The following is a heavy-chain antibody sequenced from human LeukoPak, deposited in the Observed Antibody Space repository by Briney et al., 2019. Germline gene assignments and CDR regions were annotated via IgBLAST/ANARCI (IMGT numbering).Heavy chain of an antibody. Sequence: GGSLRLSCAAPGFTFSSYSMNWVRQAPGKGLEWVSSISSSSSYIYYADSVKGRFTISRDNAKNSLYLQMNSLRAEDTAVYYCARESWDIVVVPAALDYWGQGTLVTVSS. J-gene: IGHJ4*02. V-gene: IGHV3-21*01. CDR2: ISSSSSYI. D-gene: IGHD2-2*01. CDR3: ARESWDIVVVPAALDY. CDR1: GFTFSSYS.